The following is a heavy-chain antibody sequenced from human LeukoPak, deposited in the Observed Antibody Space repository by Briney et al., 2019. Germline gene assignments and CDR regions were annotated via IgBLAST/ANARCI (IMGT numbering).Heavy chain of an antibody. CDR3: ARDPHYDSSGYYSYFDY. J-gene: IGHJ4*02. V-gene: IGHV3-30*02. CDR1: GFIFSSYG. Sequence: GGSLRLSCAASGFIFSSYGMHWVRQAPGKGLEWVAFTRYDGTNEYYADSVKGRFTISRDNAKNSLYLQMNSLRAEDTAVYYCARDPHYDSSGYYSYFDYWGQGTLVTVSS. D-gene: IGHD3-22*01. CDR2: TRYDGTNE.